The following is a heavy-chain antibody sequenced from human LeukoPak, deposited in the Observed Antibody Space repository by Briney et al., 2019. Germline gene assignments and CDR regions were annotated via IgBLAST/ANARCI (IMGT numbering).Heavy chain of an antibody. V-gene: IGHV4-59*01. CDR3: ARAWVKWDAFDY. CDR1: GGSISSYY. D-gene: IGHD1-26*01. Sequence: SETLSLTCTVSGGSISSYYWSWIRQPPGKGLEWIGYIYYSGSTNYNPSLKSRVTISVDTSKNQFSLKLSSVTAADTAVYYCARAWVKWDAFDYWGQGTLVTVSS. J-gene: IGHJ4*02. CDR2: IYYSGST.